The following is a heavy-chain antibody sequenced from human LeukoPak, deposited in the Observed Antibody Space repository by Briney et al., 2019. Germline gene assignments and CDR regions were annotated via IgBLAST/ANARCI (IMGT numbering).Heavy chain of an antibody. CDR2: IIPILGIA. Sequence: ASVKVSCKASRGTFSSYTISWVRQAPGQGLEWMGRIIPILGIANYAQKFQGRVTITADKSTSTAYMELSSLRSEDTAVYYCAREPHNWNYDYYGMDVWGQGTTVTVSS. V-gene: IGHV1-69*02. J-gene: IGHJ6*02. CDR1: RGTFSSYT. D-gene: IGHD1-20*01. CDR3: AREPHNWNYDYYGMDV.